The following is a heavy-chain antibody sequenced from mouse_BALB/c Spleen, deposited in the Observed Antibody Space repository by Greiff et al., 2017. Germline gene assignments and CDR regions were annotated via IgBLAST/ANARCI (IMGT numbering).Heavy chain of an antibody. CDR3: ARQWLLRFDY. J-gene: IGHJ2*01. CDR2: ISSGSSTI. CDR1: GFTFSSFG. D-gene: IGHD2-3*01. Sequence: EVKLMESGGGLVQPGGSRKLSCAASGFTFSSFGMHWVRQAPEKGLEWVAYISSGSSTIYYADTVKGRFTISRDNAKNTLYLQMSSLKSEDTAMYYCARQWLLRFDYWGQGTTLTVSS. V-gene: IGHV5-17*03.